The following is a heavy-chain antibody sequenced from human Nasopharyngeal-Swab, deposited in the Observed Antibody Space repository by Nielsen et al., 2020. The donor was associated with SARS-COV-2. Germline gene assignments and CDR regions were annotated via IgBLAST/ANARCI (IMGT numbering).Heavy chain of an antibody. CDR2: ISGSGGST. D-gene: IGHD4-17*01. V-gene: IGHV3-23*01. Sequence: GESLKISCAASGFTLSSYAMSWVRQAPGKGLEWVSAISGSGGSTYYADSVKGRFTISRDNAKNSLYLQMNSLRAEDTAVYYCARVIPTTTVATYWGQGTLVTVSS. CDR3: ARVIPTTTVATY. CDR1: GFTLSSYA. J-gene: IGHJ4*02.